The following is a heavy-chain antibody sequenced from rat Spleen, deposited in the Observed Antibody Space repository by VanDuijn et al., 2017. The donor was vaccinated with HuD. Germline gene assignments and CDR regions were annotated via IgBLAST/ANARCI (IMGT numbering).Heavy chain of an antibody. J-gene: IGHJ2*01. Sequence: EVQLVESGGGLVQPGRSMKLSCAASGLSFSNYDMAWVRQAPGKGLEWVASITNNGGNTYYPDSVKGRFTVSRDNAKTTLYLQMNTLRSEDTATYYCTRENYYSADYWGQGVMVTVSS. CDR2: ITNNGGNT. CDR1: GLSFSNYD. CDR3: TRENYYSADY. V-gene: IGHV5-25*01. D-gene: IGHD1-1*01.